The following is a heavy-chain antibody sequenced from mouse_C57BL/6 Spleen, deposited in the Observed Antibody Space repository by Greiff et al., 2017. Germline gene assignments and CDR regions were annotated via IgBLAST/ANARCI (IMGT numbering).Heavy chain of an antibody. CDR1: GYTFTDYY. CDR3: ADSNFYYFDY. J-gene: IGHJ2*01. CDR2: INPYNGGT. V-gene: IGHV1-19*01. Sequence: VQLQQSGPVLVKPGASVKMSCKASGYTFTDYYMNWVKQSHGKSLEWIGVINPYNGGTSYNQKFKGKATLTVDKSSSTAYMELNSLTSEDSAVYYCADSNFYYFDYWGQGTTLTVSS. D-gene: IGHD2-5*01.